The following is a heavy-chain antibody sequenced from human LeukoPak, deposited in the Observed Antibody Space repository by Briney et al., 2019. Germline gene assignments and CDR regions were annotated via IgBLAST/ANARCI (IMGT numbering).Heavy chain of an antibody. V-gene: IGHV4-59*01. J-gene: IGHJ4*02. CDR2: IYYSGST. Sequence: SETLSLTCTVSGGSISSYYWSWIRQPPGKGLEWIGYIYYSGSTNYNPSLKSRVTISVDTSENQFSLKLSSVTAADTAVYYCARGGQWGPWYYFDYWGQGTLVTVSS. CDR3: ARGGQWGPWYYFDY. CDR1: GGSISSYY. D-gene: IGHD6-19*01.